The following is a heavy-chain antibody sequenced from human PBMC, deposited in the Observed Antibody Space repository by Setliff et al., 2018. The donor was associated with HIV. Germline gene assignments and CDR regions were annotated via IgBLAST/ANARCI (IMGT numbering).Heavy chain of an antibody. D-gene: IGHD5-18*01. CDR3: ARRGKTENSYVLNWFDP. J-gene: IGHJ5*02. Sequence: PGGSLRLSCAASGFTFSKYWMSWVRQPPGKGLEWIGSIFYTGRTTYNPSLRSRVTISLDTSKTQFSLRLTSVTAADTAMYYCARRGKTENSYVLNWFDPWGQGILVTVSS. CDR1: GFTFSKYW. CDR2: IFYTGRT. V-gene: IGHV4-4*02.